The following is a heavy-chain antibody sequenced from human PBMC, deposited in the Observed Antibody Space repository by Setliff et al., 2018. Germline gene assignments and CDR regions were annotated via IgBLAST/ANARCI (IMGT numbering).Heavy chain of an antibody. CDR3: AREVGTSTSSDAFDV. J-gene: IGHJ3*01. V-gene: IGHV4-30-4*08. Sequence: PSETLSLTCTVSGDSISSGDYFWSWIRQPPGKGLEWIAYIYHSGSAYYNPSLKSRVTMSVDTSKNQFSLHLTSVTAAGTAVYYCAREVGTSTSSDAFDVWGQGMMVTVSS. D-gene: IGHD1-26*01. CDR1: GDSISSGDYF. CDR2: IYHSGSA.